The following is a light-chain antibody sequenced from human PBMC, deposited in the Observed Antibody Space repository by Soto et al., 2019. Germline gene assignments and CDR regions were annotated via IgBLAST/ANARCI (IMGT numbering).Light chain of an antibody. CDR1: QSINKW. J-gene: IGKJ3*01. Sequence: DILLTQSPSTLSASVGDRVTISCRASQSINKWLAWYQHKPGKAPNLLIYAASSLKRGVPSRFSGSGSGTDFTLTISSLQPEDFATYYCQQSYGTFGPGTKVDIK. CDR2: AAS. V-gene: IGKV1-39*01. CDR3: QQSYGT.